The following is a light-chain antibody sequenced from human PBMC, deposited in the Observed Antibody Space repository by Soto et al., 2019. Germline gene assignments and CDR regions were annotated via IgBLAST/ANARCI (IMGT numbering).Light chain of an antibody. Sequence: DIQITQSPSTLSSSVLERHMMTCLSSQTISSWLDWYPQKPGKAPKLLIYKASTLKSGVPSRFSGSGSGTEFTLTISSLQPDDFATYYCQHYNSYSEAFGQGTKVDI. J-gene: IGKJ1*01. V-gene: IGKV1-5*03. CDR1: QTISSW. CDR2: KAS. CDR3: QHYNSYSEA.